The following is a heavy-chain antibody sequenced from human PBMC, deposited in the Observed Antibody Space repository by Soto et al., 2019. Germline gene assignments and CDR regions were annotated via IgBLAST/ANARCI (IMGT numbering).Heavy chain of an antibody. CDR2: IYYSGST. J-gene: IGHJ3*02. CDR1: GGSISSYY. V-gene: IGHV4-59*01. D-gene: IGHD6-19*01. CDR3: ARPGWRNAPYDAFDI. Sequence: QVQLQESGPGLVKPSETLSLTCTVSGGSISSYYWSWIRQPPGKGLEWIGYIYYSGSTNYNPSLKSRVTISLDTSKNQSSLKLSSVTAADTAVYYCARPGWRNAPYDAFDIWGQGTMVTVSS.